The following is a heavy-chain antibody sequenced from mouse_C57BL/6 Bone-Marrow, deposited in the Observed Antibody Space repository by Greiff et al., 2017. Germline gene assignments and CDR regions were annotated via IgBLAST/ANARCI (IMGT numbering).Heavy chain of an antibody. J-gene: IGHJ1*03. CDR2: INPSSGYT. CDR3: AIEPLWYFDV. Sequence: QVQLQQSGAELAKPGASVKLSCKASGYTFTSYWMHWVKQRPGQGLEWIGYINPSSGYTKYNQKFKDKATLTVEKSSSTAYMQLSSLTYEDSAVYYCAIEPLWYFDVWGTGTTVTVSS. CDR1: GYTFTSYW. V-gene: IGHV1-7*01.